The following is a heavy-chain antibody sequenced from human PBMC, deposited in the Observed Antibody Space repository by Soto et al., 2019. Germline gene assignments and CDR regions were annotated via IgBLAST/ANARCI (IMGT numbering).Heavy chain of an antibody. Sequence: GGSLRLSCAASGFTFSSYAMSWVRQAPGKGLEWVSAISGSGGSTYYADSVKGRFTISRDNSKNTLYLQMNSLRAEDTAVYYCAKNPDLYQLPPRDYYYGMDVWGQGTTVTVSS. D-gene: IGHD2-2*01. CDR2: ISGSGGST. CDR1: GFTFSSYA. V-gene: IGHV3-23*01. J-gene: IGHJ6*02. CDR3: AKNPDLYQLPPRDYYYGMDV.